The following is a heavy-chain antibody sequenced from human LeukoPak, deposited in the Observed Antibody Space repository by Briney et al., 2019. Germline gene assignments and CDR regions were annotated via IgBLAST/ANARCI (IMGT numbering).Heavy chain of an antibody. J-gene: IGHJ4*02. D-gene: IGHD3-22*01. CDR3: AKVWDDSSGYLQYYFDY. Sequence: GGSLRLSCAASGFTFSSYGMHWVRQAPGKGLEWVAFIRYDGSNKYYADPVKGRFTISRDNSKNTLYLQMNSLRAEDTAVYYCAKVWDDSSGYLQYYFDYWGQGTLVTVSS. CDR2: IRYDGSNK. CDR1: GFTFSSYG. V-gene: IGHV3-30*02.